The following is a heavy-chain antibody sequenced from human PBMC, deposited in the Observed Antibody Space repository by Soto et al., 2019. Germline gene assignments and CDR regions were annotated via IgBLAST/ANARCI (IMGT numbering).Heavy chain of an antibody. V-gene: IGHV3-23*01. CDR3: AKDPWEVPADATKYNWFDT. CDR2: ISGSGGST. CDR1: GLTFSSYA. D-gene: IGHD2-2*01. Sequence: GGSLRLSCAASGLTFSSYAMSWVRQAPGKGLEWVSAISGSGGSTYYADSVKGRFTISRDNSKNTLYLQMNSLRAEDTAVYYCAKDPWEVPADATKYNWFDTWGQGTL. J-gene: IGHJ5*02.